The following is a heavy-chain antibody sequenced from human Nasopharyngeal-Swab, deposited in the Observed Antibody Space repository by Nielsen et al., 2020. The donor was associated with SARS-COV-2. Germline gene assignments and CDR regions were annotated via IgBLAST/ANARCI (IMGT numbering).Heavy chain of an antibody. CDR2: INTGNGNT. J-gene: IGHJ6*02. CDR3: ARDDSRREYQLLSALNYYYYGMDV. CDR1: GYTFTSYA. Sequence: ASVKVSCKASGYTFTSYAMHWVRQAPGQRLEWMGWINTGNGNTKYSQKFQGGVTITGDTSASTAYMELSSLRSEDTAVYYCARDDSRREYQLLSALNYYYYGMDVWGQGTTVTVSS. D-gene: IGHD2-2*01. V-gene: IGHV1-3*04.